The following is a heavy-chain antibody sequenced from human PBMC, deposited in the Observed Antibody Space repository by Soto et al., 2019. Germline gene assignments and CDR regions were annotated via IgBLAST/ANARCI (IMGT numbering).Heavy chain of an antibody. Sequence: PSETLSLTCTVSGGSISSGGYYWSWIRQHPGKGLEWIGYIYYSGSTYYNPSLKSRVTISVDTSKNQFSLKLSSVTAADTAVYYCARDRLQPIRYSEWDVWGKGTTVTVSS. D-gene: IGHD3-9*01. CDR1: GGSISSGGYY. CDR3: ARDRLQPIRYSEWDV. V-gene: IGHV4-31*03. J-gene: IGHJ6*04. CDR2: IYYSGST.